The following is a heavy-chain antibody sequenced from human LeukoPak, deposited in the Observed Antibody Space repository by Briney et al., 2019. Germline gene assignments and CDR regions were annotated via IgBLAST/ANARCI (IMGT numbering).Heavy chain of an antibody. V-gene: IGHV4-39*07. CDR3: ARDIVVVPAARSYAFDI. Sequence: SETLSLTCTVSGGSISSSSYYWGWIRQPPGKGLEWIGSIYYSGSTYYNPSLKSRVTISVDTSKNQFSLDLSSVTAADTAVYYCARDIVVVPAARSYAFDIWGQGTVVTVSS. D-gene: IGHD2-2*01. J-gene: IGHJ3*02. CDR2: IYYSGST. CDR1: GGSISSSSYY.